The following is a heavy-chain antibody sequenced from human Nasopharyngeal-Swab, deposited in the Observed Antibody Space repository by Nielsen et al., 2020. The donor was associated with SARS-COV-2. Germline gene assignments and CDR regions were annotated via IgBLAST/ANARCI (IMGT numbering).Heavy chain of an antibody. V-gene: IGHV3-30*18. J-gene: IGHJ2*01. CDR1: GFTFSSYG. Sequence: SCAASGFTFSSYGMHWVRQAPGKGLEWVAVISYDGSNKYYADSVKGRFTISRDNSKNTLYLQMNSLRAEDTAVYYCANGPAGSYRYFDLWGRGTLVTVSS. CDR2: ISYDGSNK. D-gene: IGHD2-15*01. CDR3: ANGPAGSYRYFDL.